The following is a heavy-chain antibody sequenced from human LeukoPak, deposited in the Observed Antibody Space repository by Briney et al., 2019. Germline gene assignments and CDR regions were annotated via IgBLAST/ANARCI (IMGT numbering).Heavy chain of an antibody. J-gene: IGHJ4*02. CDR2: IRGSGGTT. CDR3: TKDLPDYGDYIEGY. D-gene: IGHD4-17*01. V-gene: IGHV3-23*01. Sequence: GGSLRLSCAASGFTFSSFAMSWVRQAPGKGLEWVSTIRGSGGTTNYADSVKGRFTFSRDNSKNTLYLQMNSLRAEDTAVYYCTKDLPDYGDYIEGYWGQGTLVTVSS. CDR1: GFTFSSFA.